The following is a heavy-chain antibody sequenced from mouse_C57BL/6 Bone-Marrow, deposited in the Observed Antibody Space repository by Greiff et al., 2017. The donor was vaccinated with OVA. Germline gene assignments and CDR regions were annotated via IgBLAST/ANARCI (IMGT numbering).Heavy chain of an antibody. CDR3: TRATVVAKAMDY. CDR2: IDPETGGT. J-gene: IGHJ4*01. D-gene: IGHD1-1*01. Sequence: VQRVESGAELVRPGASVTLSCKASGYTFTDYEMHWVKQTPVHGLEWIGAIDPETGGTAYNQKFKGKAILTADKSSSTAYMELRSLTSDDSAGYYCTRATVVAKAMDYWGQGTSVTVSS. CDR1: GYTFTDYE. V-gene: IGHV1-15*01.